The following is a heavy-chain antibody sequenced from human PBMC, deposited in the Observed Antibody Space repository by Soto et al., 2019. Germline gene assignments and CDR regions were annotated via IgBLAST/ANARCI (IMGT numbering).Heavy chain of an antibody. CDR3: ARDHVDTPMTISHH. CDR1: GYTFISYY. V-gene: IGHV1-46*01. J-gene: IGHJ5*02. D-gene: IGHD5-18*01. CDR2: INPSDAYT. Sequence: QVQLVQSGAEVKKPGASVKVSCRASGYTFISYYIHWVRQAPGQGLEWMGLINPSDAYTDYAQKSRGRPTLTGATSTSIVKMELRTLSSEDTAIYSWARDHVDTPMTISHHWGQGPLVPVPS.